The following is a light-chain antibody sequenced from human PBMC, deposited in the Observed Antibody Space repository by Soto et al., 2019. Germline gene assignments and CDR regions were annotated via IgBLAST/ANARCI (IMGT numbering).Light chain of an antibody. CDR1: QTISSW. CDR2: KTS. V-gene: IGKV1-5*03. Sequence: IHMTHSPSTLSVSLGDRVTITFRASQTISSWLAWYQQKPGKAPKLLIYKTSNLDSGVPSRFSGSGSGTEFSLTISSLQPDDYATYYCQQYKSFSLTFGGGTKVDIK. CDR3: QQYKSFSLT. J-gene: IGKJ4*01.